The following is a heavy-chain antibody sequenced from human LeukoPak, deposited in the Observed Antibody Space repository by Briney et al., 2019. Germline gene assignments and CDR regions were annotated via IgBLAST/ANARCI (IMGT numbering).Heavy chain of an antibody. CDR3: AGDIVVVPAAPTNWFDP. CDR2: IYYSGST. CDR1: GGSISNSSYY. Sequence: PSETLSLTCTVSGGSISNSSYYLGWIRQPPGKGLEWIGSIYYSGSTYYNPSLKSRVTISVDTSKNQFSLKLSSVTAADTAVYYCAGDIVVVPAAPTNWFDPWGQGTLVTVSS. J-gene: IGHJ5*02. D-gene: IGHD2-2*01. V-gene: IGHV4-39*07.